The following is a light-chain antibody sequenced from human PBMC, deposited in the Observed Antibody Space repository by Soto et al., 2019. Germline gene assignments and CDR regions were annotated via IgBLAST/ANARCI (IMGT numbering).Light chain of an antibody. V-gene: IGKV1-9*01. CDR1: QAISSS. J-gene: IGKJ2*01. CDR2: AAS. Sequence: DIQLTQSPSFLSASVGDRVTITCRASQAISSSLAWYQHNPGKAPKLLIYAASTLQNGVPSSFSCSGSGTEFTLSISSLKPEDFATYYCQHLNDYPYTFGQGTKVEIK. CDR3: QHLNDYPYT.